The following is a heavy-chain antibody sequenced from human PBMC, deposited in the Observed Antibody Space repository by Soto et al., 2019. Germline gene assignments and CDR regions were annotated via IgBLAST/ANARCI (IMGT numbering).Heavy chain of an antibody. CDR1: GFTFSSYG. CDR3: AKGFATFGVVRDYFDY. CDR2: ISYDGSNK. Sequence: GGSLRLSCAASGFTFSSYGMHWVRQAPGKGLEWVAVISYDGSNKYYADSVKGRFTISRDNSKNTLYLQMNSLRAEDTAVYYCAKGFATFGVVRDYFDYWGQGTLVTVSS. V-gene: IGHV3-30*18. D-gene: IGHD3-3*01. J-gene: IGHJ4*02.